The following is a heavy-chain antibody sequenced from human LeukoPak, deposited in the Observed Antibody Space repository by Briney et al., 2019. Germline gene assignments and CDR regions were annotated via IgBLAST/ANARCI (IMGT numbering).Heavy chain of an antibody. CDR1: GGSISSSSYY. CDR2: IYYSGST. J-gene: IGHJ4*02. V-gene: IGHV4-39*07. D-gene: IGHD4-17*01. Sequence: SETLSLTCTVSGGSISSSSYYWGWIRQPPGKGLEWIGSIYYSGSTYYNPSLKSRVTISVDTSKNQFSLRLSSVTAADTAVYYCARENDYGDRLITFDYWGQGTLVTVSS. CDR3: ARENDYGDRLITFDY.